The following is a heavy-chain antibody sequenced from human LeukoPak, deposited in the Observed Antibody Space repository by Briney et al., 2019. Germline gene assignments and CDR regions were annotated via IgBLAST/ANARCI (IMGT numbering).Heavy chain of an antibody. CDR1: GGSFSGYY. V-gene: IGHV4-34*01. J-gene: IGHJ6*03. CDR3: ARIYGYYYYYMDV. CDR2: INHSGST. Sequence: PSETLSLTCAVNGGSFSGYYWSWIRQSPGKGLEWIGEINHSGSTNYNPSLKSRVTISVDTSKNQFSLKLSSVTAADTAVYYCARIYGYYYYYMDVWGKGTTVTVSS. D-gene: IGHD2/OR15-2a*01.